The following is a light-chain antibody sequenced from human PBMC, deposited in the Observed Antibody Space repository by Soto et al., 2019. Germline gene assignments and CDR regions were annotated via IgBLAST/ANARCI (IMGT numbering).Light chain of an antibody. Sequence: DIQMTQSPSTLSASVGDRVTITCWASQSISNWLAWYQQKTGKAPKLLIYLASTLKSGVPSRLRGSGYGTELTITISSMQTDDFETYYCQHYNSYSEAFGQGTKVDI. CDR3: QHYNSYSEA. CDR1: QSISNW. CDR2: LAS. V-gene: IGKV1-5*03. J-gene: IGKJ1*01.